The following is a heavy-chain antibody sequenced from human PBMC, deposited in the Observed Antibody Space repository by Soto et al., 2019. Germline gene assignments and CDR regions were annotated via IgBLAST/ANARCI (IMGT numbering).Heavy chain of an antibody. D-gene: IGHD1-1*01. CDR3: ARAVDAYNYFDY. Sequence: SETLSLTCAVSGGSISNGGYSCSWIRQPPGKGLEWIGYMYHSGSTYYNPSLKSRVTISIDTSKNQFSLKLYSVTAADTAVYYCARAVDAYNYFDYWGLGTLVTVSS. V-gene: IGHV4-30-2*01. CDR1: GGSISNGGYS. CDR2: MYHSGST. J-gene: IGHJ4*02.